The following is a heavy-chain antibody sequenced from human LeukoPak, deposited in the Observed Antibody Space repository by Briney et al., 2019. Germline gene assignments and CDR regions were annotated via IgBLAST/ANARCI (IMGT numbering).Heavy chain of an antibody. CDR3: ARRGFAIAAAGVYYYYYMDV. V-gene: IGHV3-23*01. D-gene: IGHD6-13*01. Sequence: GGSLRLSCAAFGIAFDKNAMSWVRQAPGKGLEWVSTISHSGGATHYADSVKGRFTISRDNSKNTLYLQMNSLRAEDTAVYYCARRGFAIAAAGVYYYYYMDVWGKGTTVTVSS. CDR1: GIAFDKNA. J-gene: IGHJ6*03. CDR2: ISHSGGAT.